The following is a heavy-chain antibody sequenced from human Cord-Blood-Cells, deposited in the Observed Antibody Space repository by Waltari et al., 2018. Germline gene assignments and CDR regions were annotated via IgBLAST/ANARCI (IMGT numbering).Heavy chain of an antibody. V-gene: IGHV1-8*03. J-gene: IGHJ3*02. CDR3: ARGAARDAFDI. Sequence: QVQLVQSGAEVKKPGASVKVSCKASGYPFTRYDINWVRPATGQGLEWMEWMNPNRGNTGYAQKFQGRVTITRNTSISTAYMELSSLRSEDTAVYYCARGAARDAFDIWGQGTMVTVSS. CDR1: GYPFTRYD. D-gene: IGHD6-6*01. CDR2: MNPNRGNT.